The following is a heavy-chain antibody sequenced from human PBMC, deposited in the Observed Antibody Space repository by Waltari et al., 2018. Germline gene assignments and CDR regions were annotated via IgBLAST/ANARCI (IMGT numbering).Heavy chain of an antibody. CDR1: GFTFSRYW. CDR3: VMYSSAFLGDC. CDR2: INTDGSNT. J-gene: IGHJ4*02. Sequence: EMQLVESGGGLVQPGGSLRLSCAASGFTFSRYWMHWVRQAPGKGLVSVSNINTDGSNTRYADSVKGRFTISRDNAKNTLFLQMNSLRAEDTAVYYCVMYSSAFLGDCWGQGTLVDVSS. V-gene: IGHV3-74*01. D-gene: IGHD6-25*01.